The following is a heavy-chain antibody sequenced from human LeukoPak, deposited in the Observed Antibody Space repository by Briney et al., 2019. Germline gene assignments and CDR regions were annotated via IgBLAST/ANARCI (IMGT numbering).Heavy chain of an antibody. J-gene: IGHJ4*02. D-gene: IGHD3-16*02. CDR3: ARVQDYVWGSYRRRNFYYFDY. V-gene: IGHV4-59*01. CDR1: GGSLSSYY. Sequence: PSETLSLTCTVSGGSLSSYYWSWLRQPPGKGLEWVGDIYYSGSTNYNPSLMSRGTIIVDTSKNQFSLKLSSVTAADAAVYYCARVQDYVWGSYRRRNFYYFDYWGQGTLVTVSS. CDR2: IYYSGST.